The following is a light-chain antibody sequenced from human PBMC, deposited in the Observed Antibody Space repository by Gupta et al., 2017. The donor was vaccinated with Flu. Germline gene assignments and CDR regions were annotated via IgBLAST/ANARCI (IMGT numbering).Light chain of an antibody. V-gene: IGLV3-21*02. CDR3: QVWDRTSEFV. CDR1: NLGSKA. J-gene: IGLJ1*01. CDR2: DDG. Sequence: SYELTQSPSVSGAPGQTATLTCGGNNLGSKAVHWLMQRPGQAPVLVVYDDGDRPSEIPERFSGSNSATTATLTISEVEAGDEADYYCQVWDRTSEFVFGTGTKLSVL.